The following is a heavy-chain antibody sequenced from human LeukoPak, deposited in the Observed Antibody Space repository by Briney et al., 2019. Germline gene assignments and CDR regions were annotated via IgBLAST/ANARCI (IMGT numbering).Heavy chain of an antibody. Sequence: ASVKVSCKASGYTFTDYFMHWVRQAPGQGLEWMGWINPNSGGTHYAQKFQGRVTMTRDTSISTAYMELSRLRSDDTAVYYCARDPGYSSPRGDYWGKETLVTVSS. D-gene: IGHD5-18*01. V-gene: IGHV1-2*02. CDR2: INPNSGGT. CDR1: GYTFTDYF. J-gene: IGHJ4*02. CDR3: ARDPGYSSPRGDY.